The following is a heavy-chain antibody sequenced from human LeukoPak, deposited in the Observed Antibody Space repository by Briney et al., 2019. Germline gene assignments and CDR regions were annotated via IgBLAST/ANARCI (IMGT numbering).Heavy chain of an antibody. CDR3: ARGRVRYDSSGYANWFDP. D-gene: IGHD3-22*01. V-gene: IGHV4-4*02. CDR2: INHSGST. CDR1: GDSISSSNW. Sequence: SGTLSLTCAVSGDSISSSNWWSWVRQPPGKGLEWIGEINHSGSTNYNPSLKSRVTISVDTSKNQFSLKLSSVTAADTAVYYCARGRVRYDSSGYANWFDPWGQGTLVTVPS. J-gene: IGHJ5*02.